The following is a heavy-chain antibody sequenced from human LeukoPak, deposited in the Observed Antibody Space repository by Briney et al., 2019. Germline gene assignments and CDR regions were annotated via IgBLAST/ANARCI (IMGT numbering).Heavy chain of an antibody. CDR3: ARLTLLADRVRSNYHYYYNMDV. J-gene: IGHJ6*03. CDR2: IYYSGST. D-gene: IGHD2-15*01. Sequence: SETLSLTCAVSGGSISSGSYSWSWIRQPPGKGLEWIGYIYYSGSTNYNPSLKSRVTISVDTSKNQLSLRLSSVTAADTAVYYCARLTLLADRVRSNYHYYYNMDVWGKGTTVTVSS. CDR1: GGSISSGSYS. V-gene: IGHV4-61*01.